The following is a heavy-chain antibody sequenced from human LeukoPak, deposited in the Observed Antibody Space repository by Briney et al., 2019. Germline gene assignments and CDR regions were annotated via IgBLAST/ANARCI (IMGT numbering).Heavy chain of an antibody. CDR1: GGSFSGYY. J-gene: IGHJ3*02. CDR2: INHSGST. Sequence: SETLSLTCAVYGGSFSGYYWSWIRQPPGKGLEWIGEINHSGSTNYNPSLKSRVTISVDTSKNQFSLKLSSVTAADTAVYYCARGYAMIVVVTHAFDIWGQGTMVTVSS. D-gene: IGHD3-22*01. V-gene: IGHV4-34*01. CDR3: ARGYAMIVVVTHAFDI.